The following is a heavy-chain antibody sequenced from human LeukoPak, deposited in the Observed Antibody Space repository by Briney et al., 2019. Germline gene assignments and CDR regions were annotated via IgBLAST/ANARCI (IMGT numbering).Heavy chain of an antibody. CDR2: IYYSGTT. CDR3: ARTYYDFWTRTEGYAFDI. Sequence: ETLSLTCTVSGGSMRSSTYYWGWIRQPPGKGLEWIGSIYYSGTTYYNPSLKSRVTTSVDTSKNQFSLRLNSVTAADTAVYYCARTYYDFWTRTEGYAFDIWGQGTMVTVSS. V-gene: IGHV4-39*07. D-gene: IGHD3-3*01. CDR1: GGSMRSSTYY. J-gene: IGHJ3*02.